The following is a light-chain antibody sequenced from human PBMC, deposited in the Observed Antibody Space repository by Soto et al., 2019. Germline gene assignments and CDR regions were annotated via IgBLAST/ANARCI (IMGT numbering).Light chain of an antibody. Sequence: QSALTQPASVSGSPGQSITISCTGTSSDIGAYDYVSWYQQHPGGVPKLLVYDVSSRPSGVSSRFSGSKSGNTAALTISGLQADDESDYYCSSFADSSARDYVFGGGTKLTVL. V-gene: IGLV2-14*03. CDR1: SSDIGAYDY. CDR3: SSFADSSARDYV. J-gene: IGLJ1*01. CDR2: DVS.